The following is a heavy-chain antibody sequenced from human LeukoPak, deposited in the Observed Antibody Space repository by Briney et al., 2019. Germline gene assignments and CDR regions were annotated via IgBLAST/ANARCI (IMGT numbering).Heavy chain of an antibody. CDR1: GGSISSYY. Sequence: SETLSLTCTVSGGSISSYYWSWIRQPAGKGLEWIGRIYTSGSTNYNTSLKSRVTMSVDTSKNQFSLTLSSVTAADTAVYYCARDGVAAAGTLGLNYYYYMDVWGKGTTVTISS. CDR2: IYTSGST. V-gene: IGHV4-4*07. D-gene: IGHD6-13*01. CDR3: ARDGVAAAGTLGLNYYYYMDV. J-gene: IGHJ6*03.